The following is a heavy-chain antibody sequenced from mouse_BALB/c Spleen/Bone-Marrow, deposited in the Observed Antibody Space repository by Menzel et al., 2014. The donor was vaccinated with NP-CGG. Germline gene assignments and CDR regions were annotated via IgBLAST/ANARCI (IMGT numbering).Heavy chain of an antibody. D-gene: IGHD1-1*01. Sequence: VESGGGLVKPGGSLKLSCAASGFAFSSYAMSWVRQAPEKRLEWVASITRGGNTYYPDSVKGRFTISRNNSRDILYLQMGSLRSKDTTMYYCARGEIYYYGSTHYFDYWGQGTTLTVSS. J-gene: IGHJ2*01. V-gene: IGHV5-6-5*01. CDR1: GFAFSSYA. CDR3: ARGEIYYYGSTHYFDY. CDR2: ITRGGNT.